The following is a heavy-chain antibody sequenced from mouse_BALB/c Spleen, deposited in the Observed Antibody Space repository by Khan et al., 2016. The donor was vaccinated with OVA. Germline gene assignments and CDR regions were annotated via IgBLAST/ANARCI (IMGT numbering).Heavy chain of an antibody. D-gene: IGHD1-1*01. J-gene: IGHJ3*01. CDR1: GFTFSNYA. CDR3: ARHNYGPFAY. Sequence: EVELVESGGGLVKPGGPLKLSCAASGFTFSNYALSWVRQTPEKRLEWVATISSGGDYTYYPDSVKGRFPISRDNAKNIFYLQMSSLRSEDTALYYCARHNYGPFAYWGQGTLVTVSA. V-gene: IGHV5-9-3*01. CDR2: ISSGGDYT.